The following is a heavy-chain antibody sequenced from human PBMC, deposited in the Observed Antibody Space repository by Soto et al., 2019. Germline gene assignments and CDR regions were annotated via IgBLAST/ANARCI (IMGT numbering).Heavy chain of an antibody. D-gene: IGHD3-10*01. J-gene: IGHJ6*04. CDR3: AKAVSITVRGVPPPDV. CDR1: GFTFNHYG. V-gene: IGHV3-30*18. Sequence: ESGGGVVQPGRSLRISCAASGFTFNHYGMHWVRQAPGKGLEWVAVISFDGNNKYYADSVKGRFTISRDNSKDTLYLQMNSLTSEDTAMFYCAKAVSITVRGVPPPDVWGKGTTVTVSS. CDR2: ISFDGNNK.